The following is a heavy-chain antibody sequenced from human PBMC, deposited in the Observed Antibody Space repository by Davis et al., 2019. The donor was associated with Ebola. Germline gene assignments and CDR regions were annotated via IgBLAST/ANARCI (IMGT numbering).Heavy chain of an antibody. CDR3: AKVGYGDLFFDY. V-gene: IGHV3-23*01. D-gene: IGHD4-17*01. J-gene: IGHJ4*02. CDR1: GFTFSSYA. CDR2: ISGSGGST. Sequence: GESLKISCAASGFTFSSYAMSWVRQAPGKGLEWVSAISGSGGSTDYADSVKGRFTISRDNSKNTLYLQMNSLRAEDTAVYYCAKVGYGDLFFDYWGQGTLVTVSS.